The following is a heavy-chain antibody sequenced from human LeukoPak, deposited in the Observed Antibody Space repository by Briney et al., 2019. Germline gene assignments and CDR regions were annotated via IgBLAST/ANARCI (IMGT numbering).Heavy chain of an antibody. CDR1: GGSISSSNW. D-gene: IGHD3-22*01. CDR2: IYRSGST. V-gene: IGHV4-4*02. Sequence: SEALSLTCAVSGGSISSSNWWSWVRQPPGQGLEWLGEIYRSGSTNYNPSLKSRVTISVDKSKNQFSLKLSSVTAADTAVYYCARDVASHYYDSSGYLNWFDPWGQGTLVTVSS. CDR3: ARDVASHYYDSSGYLNWFDP. J-gene: IGHJ5*02.